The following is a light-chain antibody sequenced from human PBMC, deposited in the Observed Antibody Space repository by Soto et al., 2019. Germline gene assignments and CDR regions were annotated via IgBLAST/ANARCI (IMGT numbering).Light chain of an antibody. J-gene: IGKJ1*01. CDR3: QQSYSAWT. CDR2: AAS. CDR1: QSIHDS. Sequence: DIHLTQSPSSLSASVGDRVTITCRASQSIHDSLNWFQVKSGKAPKLLIFAASTLQSGVPSRFSGSGSGTDFTLTISSLQPEDFATYYCQQSYSAWTFGQGTKVEIK. V-gene: IGKV1-39*01.